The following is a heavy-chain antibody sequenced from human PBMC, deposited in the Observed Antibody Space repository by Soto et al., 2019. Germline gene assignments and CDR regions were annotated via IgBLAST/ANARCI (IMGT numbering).Heavy chain of an antibody. V-gene: IGHV1-2*02. Sequence: QVQLVQSGAEVKKPGASVKVSCKASGYTFTGYYMHWVRQAPGQGLEWMGWINPNGGGTNYAQKFQGRVTITRDTSISTAYMELSRLRSDDTAVYYCASDERGYQLLLSFRGMDVWGQGTTVTVSS. D-gene: IGHD2-2*01. CDR1: GYTFTGYY. CDR2: INPNGGGT. CDR3: ASDERGYQLLLSFRGMDV. J-gene: IGHJ6*02.